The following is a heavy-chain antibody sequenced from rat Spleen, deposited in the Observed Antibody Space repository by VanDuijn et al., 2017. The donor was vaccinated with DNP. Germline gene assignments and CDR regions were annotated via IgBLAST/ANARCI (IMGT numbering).Heavy chain of an antibody. CDR2: ISYSGST. CDR1: GFSITRSY. D-gene: IGHD1-2*01. V-gene: IGHV3-1*01. Sequence: EVQLQESGPGLVKPSQSLSLTCSVTGFSITRSYRWNWIRKFPGSKLEWMGYISYSGSTGFNPSLKSRISITRDTSQNQFFLQLNSVTTGDTATYYCARGESTSGYWYFDFWGPGTMVTVSS. J-gene: IGHJ1*01. CDR3: ARGESTSGYWYFDF.